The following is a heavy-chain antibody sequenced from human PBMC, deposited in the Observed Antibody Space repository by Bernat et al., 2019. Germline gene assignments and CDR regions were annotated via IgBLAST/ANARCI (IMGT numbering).Heavy chain of an antibody. V-gene: IGHV4-39*01. Sequence: QLQLQESGPGLVKPSETLSLTCTVSGGSISSSSYYWVWIRQPSGKGLEWIGSIYYSGSTYYNPSLKSRVTISVDTSKNQFSLKLSFVTGADTAVYYCARIAAAGPFDYWGQGTLVTVSS. CDR3: ARIAAAGPFDY. D-gene: IGHD6-13*01. CDR2: IYYSGST. CDR1: GGSISSSSYY. J-gene: IGHJ4*02.